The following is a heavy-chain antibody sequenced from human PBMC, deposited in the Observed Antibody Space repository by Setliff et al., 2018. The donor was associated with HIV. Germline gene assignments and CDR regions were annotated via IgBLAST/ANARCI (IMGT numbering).Heavy chain of an antibody. CDR3: ARHLIPGDPRYSSSWYY. Sequence: PGESLKISCKGSGYSFTSYWIAWVRQMPGKGLEWMGIIYPGDSDTRYSPSFQGQVTISADKSISTAYLQWSSLKASDTAMYYCARHLIPGDPRYSSSWYYWGQGTLVTVSS. CDR2: IYPGDSDT. V-gene: IGHV5-51*01. J-gene: IGHJ4*02. CDR1: GYSFTSYW. D-gene: IGHD6-13*01.